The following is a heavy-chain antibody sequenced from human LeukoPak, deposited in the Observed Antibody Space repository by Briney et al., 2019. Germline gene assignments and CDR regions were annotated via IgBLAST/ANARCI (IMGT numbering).Heavy chain of an antibody. J-gene: IGHJ4*02. CDR2: ISGSSTYI. Sequence: GGTLRLSCAASGFTFSSYSMNWVRQAPGKGLEWVSSISGSSTYIYYADSVQGRFTISRDNAKHSLYLQMNILRAEDTAVYYCARDLSRGADYWGQGTLVTVSS. V-gene: IGHV3-21*01. D-gene: IGHD4/OR15-4a*01. CDR3: ARDLSRGADY. CDR1: GFTFSSYS.